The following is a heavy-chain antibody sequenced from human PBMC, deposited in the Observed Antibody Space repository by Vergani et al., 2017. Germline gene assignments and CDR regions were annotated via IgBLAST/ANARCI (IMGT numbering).Heavy chain of an antibody. V-gene: IGHV1-69*12. CDR1: GGTFSSYA. D-gene: IGHD2-15*01. CDR3: ARDVGYCSGGSCDGMDV. J-gene: IGHJ6*02. CDR2: IIPIFGTA. Sequence: QVQLVQSGAEVKKPGSSVKVSCKASGGTFSSYAISWVRQAPGQGLEWMGGIIPIFGTANYAQKFQGRVTITADESTSTAYMELSSLRSEDTAVYYCARDVGYCSGGSCDGMDVWGQGTTVTVSS.